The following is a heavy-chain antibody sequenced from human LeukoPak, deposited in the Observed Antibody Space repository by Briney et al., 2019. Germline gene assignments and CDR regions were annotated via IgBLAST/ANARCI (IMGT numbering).Heavy chain of an antibody. CDR1: GGSISSGGYS. Sequence: SQTLSLTCAVSGGSISSGGYSWSWIRQPPGKGLEWIGYIYHSGSTYYNPSLKSRVTISVDRSKNQFSLKLSSVTAADTAVYYCARVLGSGSSYFDYWGQGTLVTVSS. CDR2: IYHSGST. V-gene: IGHV4-30-2*01. D-gene: IGHD3-10*01. J-gene: IGHJ4*02. CDR3: ARVLGSGSSYFDY.